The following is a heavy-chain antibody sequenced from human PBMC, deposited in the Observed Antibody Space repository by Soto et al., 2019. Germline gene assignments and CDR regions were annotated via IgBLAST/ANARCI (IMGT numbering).Heavy chain of an antibody. J-gene: IGHJ6*02. CDR1: GYTFTSYG. CDR3: ARWGQQRTEYYYGMDV. CDR2: ISAYNGNT. D-gene: IGHD6-13*01. Sequence: QVQLVQSGAEVKKPGASVKVSCKASGYTFTSYGISWVRQAPGQGLEWMGWISAYNGNTNYAQKLQGRVTMTTDTSTRTAYMELRRLRSDDTAVYYCARWGQQRTEYYYGMDVWGQGTTVTVSS. V-gene: IGHV1-18*01.